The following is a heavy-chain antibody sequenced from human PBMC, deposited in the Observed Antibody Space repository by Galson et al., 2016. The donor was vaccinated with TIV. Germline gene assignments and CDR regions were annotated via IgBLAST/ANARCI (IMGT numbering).Heavy chain of an antibody. D-gene: IGHD3-3*01. CDR2: IYGDDDE. V-gene: IGHV2-5*02. CDR1: GFSLTTTEVG. Sequence: PALVKPTQTLTLTCTFSGFSLTTTEVGVGWIRQPPGKALEWLALIYGDDDERYRPTLKSRLTITKDTSKNQVVLTMTNMDPVDTATYYCAHRALTVFGLFIKTDNWFDPWGQGTLVTVSS. J-gene: IGHJ5*02. CDR3: AHRALTVFGLFIKTDNWFDP.